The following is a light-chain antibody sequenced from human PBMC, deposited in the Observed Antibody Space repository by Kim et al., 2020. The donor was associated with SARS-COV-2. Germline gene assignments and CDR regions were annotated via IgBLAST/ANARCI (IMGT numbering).Light chain of an antibody. CDR1: QSIFNY. CDR2: SAS. V-gene: IGKV1-39*01. J-gene: IGKJ4*01. CDR3: QQSHSTPLT. Sequence: ASVGDSFPLTCRASQSIFNYLTWYQQKPEKAPNLLIYSASSLQSGVPSRLSGSGSGTDFPLSIRSLQPEDFAPSYCQQSHSTPLTFGGGTKVDIK.